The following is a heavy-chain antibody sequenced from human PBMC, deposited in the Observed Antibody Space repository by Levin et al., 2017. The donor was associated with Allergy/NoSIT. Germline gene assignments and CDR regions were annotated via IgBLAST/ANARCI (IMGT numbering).Heavy chain of an antibody. J-gene: IGHJ4*02. Sequence: SGPTLVKPTQTLTLTCTFSGFSFSTTGVGVGWIRQPPGKAPEWLAIIYWDDDKRYSPSLKSRLTITKDTSKNQVVLTMTNMDPVDTATYYCARPYYYSSGSDFPDYWGQGTLVTVSS. D-gene: IGHD3-10*01. CDR3: ARPYYYSSGSDFPDY. V-gene: IGHV2-5*02. CDR2: IYWDDDK. CDR1: GFSFSTTGVG.